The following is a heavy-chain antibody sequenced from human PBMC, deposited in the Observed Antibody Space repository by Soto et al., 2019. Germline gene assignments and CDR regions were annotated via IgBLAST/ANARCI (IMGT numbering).Heavy chain of an antibody. J-gene: IGHJ6*02. CDR3: ARDLSWNYGYYYGMDV. Sequence: SSETLSLTCTVSGGSISSGDYYWSWIRQPPGKGLEWIGYIYYSGSTYYNPSLKSRVTISVDTSKNQFSLKLSSVTAADTAVYYCARDLSWNYGYYYGMDVWGQGTTVTVSS. CDR1: GGSISSGDYY. CDR2: IYYSGST. D-gene: IGHD1-7*01. V-gene: IGHV4-30-4*01.